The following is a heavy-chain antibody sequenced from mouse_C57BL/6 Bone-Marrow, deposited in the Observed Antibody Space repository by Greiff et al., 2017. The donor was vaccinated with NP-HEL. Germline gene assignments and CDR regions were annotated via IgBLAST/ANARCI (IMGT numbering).Heavy chain of an antibody. V-gene: IGHV5-9-1*02. D-gene: IGHD4-1*01. CDR2: ISSGGDYI. CDR3: TRAKLGRFQYYFDY. Sequence: EVMLVESGEGLVKPGGSLKLSCAASGFTFSSYAMSWVRQTPEKRLEWVAYISSGGDYIYYADTVKGRFTISRDNARNTLYLQMSSLKSEDTAMYYCTRAKLGRFQYYFDYWGQGTTLTVSS. J-gene: IGHJ2*01. CDR1: GFTFSSYA.